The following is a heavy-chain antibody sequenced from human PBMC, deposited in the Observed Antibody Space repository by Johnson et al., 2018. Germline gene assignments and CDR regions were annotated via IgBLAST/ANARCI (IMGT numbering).Heavy chain of an antibody. V-gene: IGHV4-59*01. CDR1: GGSISSYF. Sequence: QVQLQESGPGLMKPSETLSLTCTVSGGSISSYFWSWIRQPPGKGLEWIGYIYYTVTTNYTPSLKSRVTISVDTSKNQVSLNLRSVTAADTAVYYCARLTRTFDVANFYGMDVWGQGTTVIVSS. CDR2: IYYTVTT. J-gene: IGHJ6*02. D-gene: IGHD1/OR15-1a*01. CDR3: ARLTRTFDVANFYGMDV.